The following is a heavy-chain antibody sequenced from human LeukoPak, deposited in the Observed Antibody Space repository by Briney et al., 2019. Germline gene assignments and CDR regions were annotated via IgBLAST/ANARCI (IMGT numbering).Heavy chain of an antibody. Sequence: GASVKVSCKASGYTFTSYGISWVRQAPGQGLEWMGWISAYNGNTNYAQKFQGRVTITRDTSASTAYMELSSLRSEDTAVYYCARGPAAGTGALYYFDYWGQGTLVTVSS. D-gene: IGHD6-13*01. CDR3: ARGPAAGTGALYYFDY. V-gene: IGHV1-18*01. J-gene: IGHJ4*02. CDR1: GYTFTSYG. CDR2: ISAYNGNT.